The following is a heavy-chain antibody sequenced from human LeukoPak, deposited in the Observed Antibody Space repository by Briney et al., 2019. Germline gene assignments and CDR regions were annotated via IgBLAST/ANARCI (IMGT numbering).Heavy chain of an antibody. Sequence: SVKVSCKASGYTFTGYYMHWVRQAPGQGLEWMGRIIPILGIANYAQKFQGRVTITADKSTSTAYMELSSLRSEDTAVYYCAREDRDSSENPCYGGQGPLVTVS. J-gene: IGHJ4*02. CDR1: GYTFTGYY. CDR3: AREDRDSSENPCY. V-gene: IGHV1-69*04. D-gene: IGHD3-22*01. CDR2: IIPILGIA.